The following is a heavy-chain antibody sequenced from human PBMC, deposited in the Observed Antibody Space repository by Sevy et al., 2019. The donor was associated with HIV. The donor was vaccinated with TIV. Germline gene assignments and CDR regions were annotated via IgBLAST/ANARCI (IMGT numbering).Heavy chain of an antibody. CDR3: TRPVTASTDEYYYYYYGMDV. CDR1: GFTFSGSA. CDR2: IRSKANSYAT. D-gene: IGHD5-18*01. V-gene: IGHV3-73*01. Sequence: GGSLRLSCAASGFTFSGSAMHWVRQASGKGLEWVGRIRSKANSYATAYGASVKGRFTISRDDSKNTAYLQMNSLKTEDTAVYYWTRPVTASTDEYYYYYYGMDVWGQGTTVTVSS. J-gene: IGHJ6*02.